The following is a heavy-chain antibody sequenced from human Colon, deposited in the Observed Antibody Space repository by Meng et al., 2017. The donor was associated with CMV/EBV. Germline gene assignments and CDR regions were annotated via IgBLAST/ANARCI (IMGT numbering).Heavy chain of an antibody. CDR2: IYSGGST. J-gene: IGHJ6*02. CDR1: GFTVSSNY. Sequence: GGSLRLSYAASGFTVSSNYMSWVRQAPGKGLEWVSVIYSGGSTYYADSVKGRFTISRDNFKNTLYLQMNSLRSEDTAMFYCARGADDHNNYYYGVDVWGPGTTVTVSS. CDR3: ARGADDHNNYYYGVDV. D-gene: IGHD5-24*01. V-gene: IGHV3-66*02.